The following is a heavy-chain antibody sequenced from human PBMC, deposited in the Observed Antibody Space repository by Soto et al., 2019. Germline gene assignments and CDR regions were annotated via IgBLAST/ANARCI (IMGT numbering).Heavy chain of an antibody. V-gene: IGHV4-59*01. J-gene: IGHJ4*02. Sequence: SETLSLTCTVSGGSISSYYWSWIRQPPGKGLEWIGYIYYSGSTNYNPSLKSRVTISVDTSKNQFSLKLSSVTAADTAVYYCARAEPGIAVANDYWGQGTLVTVSS. D-gene: IGHD6-19*01. CDR3: ARAEPGIAVANDY. CDR2: IYYSGST. CDR1: GGSISSYY.